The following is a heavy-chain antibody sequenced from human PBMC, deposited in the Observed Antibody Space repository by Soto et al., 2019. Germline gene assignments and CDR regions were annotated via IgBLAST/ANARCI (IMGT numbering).Heavy chain of an antibody. CDR2: IDWDDDK. CDR3: ARIFTGSTDY. J-gene: IGHJ4*02. CDR1: GVSLKPNEMR. Sequence: SCPTLVNPTQTLTLTCTFSGVSLKPNEMRVSWIRQPPGKALEWLARIDWDDDKFYNPSLRTRLTVSKDASKKQVVLTMTNMDLVDTATYYCARIFTGSTDYWGQGTLVTVSS. V-gene: IGHV2-70*04.